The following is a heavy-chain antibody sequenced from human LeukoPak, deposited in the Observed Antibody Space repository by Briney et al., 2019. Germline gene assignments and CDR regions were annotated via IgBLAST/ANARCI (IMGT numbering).Heavy chain of an antibody. V-gene: IGHV1-18*01. CDR3: ARRPVGMTGKPNYFDY. Sequence: ASVKVSCKASGYTFTRYGISWVRQAPGQGLEWMGWISVYNGYADYAQKLQGRVTMTTDTSTSTAYMELRSLTSDDTAVYYCARRPVGMTGKPNYFDYWGQGTLVTVSS. CDR2: ISVYNGYA. J-gene: IGHJ4*02. D-gene: IGHD2-21*02. CDR1: GYTFTRYG.